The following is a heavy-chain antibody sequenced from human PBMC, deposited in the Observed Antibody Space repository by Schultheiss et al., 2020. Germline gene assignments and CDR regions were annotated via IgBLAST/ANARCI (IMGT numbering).Heavy chain of an antibody. D-gene: IGHD2-2*01. CDR3: AKDIPDIVVVPAAMPFDY. CDR2: ISGSGGST. V-gene: IGHV3-23*01. J-gene: IGHJ4*02. CDR1: GFTFSSYA. Sequence: GGSLRLSCAASGFTFSSYAMSWVRQAPGKGLEWVSAISGSGGSTYYADSVKGRFTISRDNAKNSLYLQMNSLRAEDTALYYCAKDIPDIVVVPAAMPFDYWGQGTLVTVSS.